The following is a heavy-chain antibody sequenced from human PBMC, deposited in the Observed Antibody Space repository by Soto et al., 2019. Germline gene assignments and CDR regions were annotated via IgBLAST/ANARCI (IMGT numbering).Heavy chain of an antibody. D-gene: IGHD3-22*01. CDR1: GGSLSNLG. CDR3: ARGDATKIVVTTYYAMDV. CDR2: IIPVFGTP. Sequence: QVQLVQSGAEVKKPGSSVKVSCTASGGSLSNLGISWVRQAPGQGLEWMGAIIPVFGTPNYAQKFQDRVTINADESTTTVYMEVRSLTSEDTAVYYCARGDATKIVVTTYYAMDVWGQGTTVTVSS. J-gene: IGHJ6*02. V-gene: IGHV1-69*12.